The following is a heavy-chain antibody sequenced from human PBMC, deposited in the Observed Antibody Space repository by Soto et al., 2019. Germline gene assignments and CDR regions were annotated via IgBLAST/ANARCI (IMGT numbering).Heavy chain of an antibody. CDR3: ARDERYSSGWYSHMYYFDY. CDR1: GYTFTSYG. Sequence: ASVKVSCKASGYTFTSYGISWVRQAPGQGLEWMGWISAYNGNTNYAQKLQGRVTMATDTSTSTAYMELRSLRSDDTAVYYCARDERYSSGWYSHMYYFDYWGQGTLVTVSS. CDR2: ISAYNGNT. J-gene: IGHJ4*02. V-gene: IGHV1-18*01. D-gene: IGHD6-19*01.